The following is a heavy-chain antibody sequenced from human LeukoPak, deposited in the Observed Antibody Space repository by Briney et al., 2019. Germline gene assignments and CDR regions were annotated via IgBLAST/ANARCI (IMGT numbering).Heavy chain of an antibody. V-gene: IGHV3-15*01. CDR3: TTAFHYYGSGGDFDY. Sequence: GGSLRLSCAASGFTFSNAWMSWVRQAPGKGLEWVGRIKSKTDGGTTDYAAPVKGRFTISRDDSKNTLFLQMNSLKTEDTAVYYCTTAFHYYGSGGDFDYWGQGTLVTVSS. CDR2: IKSKTDGGTT. CDR1: GFTFSNAW. J-gene: IGHJ4*02. D-gene: IGHD3-10*01.